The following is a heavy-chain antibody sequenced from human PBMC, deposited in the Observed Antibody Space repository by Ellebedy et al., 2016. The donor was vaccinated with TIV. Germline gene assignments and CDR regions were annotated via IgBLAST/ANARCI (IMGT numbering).Heavy chain of an antibody. D-gene: IGHD2-8*01. CDR2: VSGSGKTT. V-gene: IGHV3-11*04. CDR3: ARVRSVYHYMDV. CDR1: GFSVSSNY. Sequence: GESLKISCAASGFSVSSNYVSWVRQAPGKGLEWVSYVSGSGKTTFYTDTVKGRFTISRYNAKNSLYLHMNSLRAEDTAMYYCARVRSVYHYMDVWGKGTMVTVSS. J-gene: IGHJ6*03.